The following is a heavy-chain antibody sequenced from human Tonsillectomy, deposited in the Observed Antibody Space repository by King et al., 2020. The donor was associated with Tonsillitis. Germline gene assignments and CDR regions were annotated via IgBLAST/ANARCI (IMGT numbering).Heavy chain of an antibody. CDR3: ASLVRSGEPGRGYYRMDV. J-gene: IGHJ6*04. Sequence: VQLVQSGAEVKKPGESLKISCQGSGYTFARFWIGWVRQMPGKGLEWMGLIYPGDSDTRYSPSFQGQVTISADKSNSVAYLQWSSLEASDTAMYFCASLVRSGEPGRGYYRMDVWGKGTSVTVSS. CDR2: IYPGDSDT. CDR1: GYTFARFW. V-gene: IGHV5-51*03. D-gene: IGHD7-27*01.